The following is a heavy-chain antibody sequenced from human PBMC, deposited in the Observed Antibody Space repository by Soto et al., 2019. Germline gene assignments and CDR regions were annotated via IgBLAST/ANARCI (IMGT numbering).Heavy chain of an antibody. CDR3: AKGISPPGYCSGGSCYGLYYYYMDV. CDR2: ISGSGGST. V-gene: IGHV3-23*01. J-gene: IGHJ6*03. Sequence: GGSLRLSCAASGFTFSSYAMSWVRQAPGKGLEWVSAISGSGGSTYYADSVKGRFTISRDNSKNTLYLQMNSLRAEDTAVYYCAKGISPPGYCSGGSCYGLYYYYMDVWGKGTTVTVSS. D-gene: IGHD2-15*01. CDR1: GFTFSSYA.